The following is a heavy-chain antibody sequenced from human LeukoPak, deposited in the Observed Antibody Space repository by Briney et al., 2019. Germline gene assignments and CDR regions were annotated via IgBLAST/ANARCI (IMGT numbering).Heavy chain of an antibody. Sequence: GGALRLSCEASGFTFSNAWMNWARQAPGKGLEWVSSISSSSSYIYYADSVKGRFTISRDNAKNSLYLQMNSLRAEDTAVYYCASLYYHDSAWGQGTLVTVSS. CDR1: GFTFSNAW. V-gene: IGHV3-21*01. CDR2: ISSSSSYI. D-gene: IGHD3-22*01. J-gene: IGHJ5*02. CDR3: ASLYYHDSA.